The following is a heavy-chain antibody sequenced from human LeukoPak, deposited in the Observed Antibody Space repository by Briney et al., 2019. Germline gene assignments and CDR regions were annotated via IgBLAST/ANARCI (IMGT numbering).Heavy chain of an antibody. J-gene: IGHJ4*01. CDR3: AKLGXXXXXXXXVXXXXXY. CDR1: GFTFSSYA. CDR2: ISGSGGST. D-gene: IGHD2-2*01. Sequence: PGGSLRLSCAASGFTFSSYAMSWVRQAPGKGLEWVSAISGSGGSTYYADSVKGRFTISRDNSKNTLYLQMNSLRAEDTAVYYCAKLGXXXXXXXXVXXXXXYWGXGTLVTVS. V-gene: IGHV3-23*01.